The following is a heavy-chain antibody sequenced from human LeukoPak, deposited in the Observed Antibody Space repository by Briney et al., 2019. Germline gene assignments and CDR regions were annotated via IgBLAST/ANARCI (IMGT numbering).Heavy chain of an antibody. CDR1: GYTFTSYG. CDR2: ISAYNGNT. Sequence: GASVKVSCKASGYTFTSYGISWVRQAPGQGLEWMGWISAYNGNTNYAQKLQGRVTMTTDTSTSTAYMELRSLRSDDTAVYYCARAHNYYDSSGYLFVVGEADYWGQGTLVTVSS. J-gene: IGHJ4*02. D-gene: IGHD3-22*01. V-gene: IGHV1-18*01. CDR3: ARAHNYYDSSGYLFVVGEADY.